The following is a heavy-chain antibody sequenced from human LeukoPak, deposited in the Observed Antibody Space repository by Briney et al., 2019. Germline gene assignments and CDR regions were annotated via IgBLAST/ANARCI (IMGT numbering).Heavy chain of an antibody. CDR2: IYYGGST. CDR1: GGSISSSSYY. D-gene: IGHD6-13*01. Sequence: SQTLSLTCTVSGGSISSSSYYWGWVRQPPGKGLEWIGSIYYGGSTYYNPSLKSRITISVDTSKSQFSLKLTSVTAADTAVYYCARGGRGAQQQLVGLTYFDSWGQGTLVTVSS. CDR3: ARGGRGAQQQLVGLTYFDS. V-gene: IGHV4-39*07. J-gene: IGHJ4*02.